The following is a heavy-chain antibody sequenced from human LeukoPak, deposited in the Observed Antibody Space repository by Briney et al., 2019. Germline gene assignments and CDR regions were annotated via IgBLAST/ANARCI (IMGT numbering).Heavy chain of an antibody. CDR3: ATYVANGGNSDY. J-gene: IGHJ4*02. CDR1: GFTFSSYG. V-gene: IGHV3-30*03. D-gene: IGHD4-23*01. Sequence: GGSLRLSCAASGFTFSSYGMHWVRQAPGKGLEWVAVISYDGSNKYYADSVKGRFTISRDNSKNTLYLQMNSLRAEDTAVYYCATYVANGGNSDYWGQGTLVPVSS. CDR2: ISYDGSNK.